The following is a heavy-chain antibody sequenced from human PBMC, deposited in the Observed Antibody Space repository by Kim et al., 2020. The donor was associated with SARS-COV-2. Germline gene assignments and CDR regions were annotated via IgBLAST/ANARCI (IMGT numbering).Heavy chain of an antibody. CDR2: ISAGVGTT. D-gene: IGHD6-6*01. J-gene: IGHJ5*02. CDR3: ARTSSTFKFPT. V-gene: IGHV3-23*01. CDR1: GFTISGSA. Sequence: GGSLRLSCAASGFTISGSAMSWVRQAPGKGLEWVSFISAGVGTTYYADSVKGRFTISRDNSKNTLFLQMSSLIADDTAIYYCARTSSTFKFPTWGQGTLVTVSS.